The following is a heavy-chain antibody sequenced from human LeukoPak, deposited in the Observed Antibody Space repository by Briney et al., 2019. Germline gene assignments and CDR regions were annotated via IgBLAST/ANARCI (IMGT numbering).Heavy chain of an antibody. CDR3: ARVGFYDFWSGINFFDY. V-gene: IGHV3-21*01. CDR1: GFTFSSYS. CDR2: ITSSSST. Sequence: GGSLRLSCAASGFTFSSYSVNWVRQAPGKGLERVSSITSSSSTYYSDSVKGRFTISRDNAKNSLYLQMNSLRVEDTAVYYCARVGFYDFWSGINFFDYWGQGTLVTVSS. J-gene: IGHJ4*02. D-gene: IGHD3-3*01.